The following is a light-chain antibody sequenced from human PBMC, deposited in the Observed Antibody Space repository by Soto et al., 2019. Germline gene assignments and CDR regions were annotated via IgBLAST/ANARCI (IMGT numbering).Light chain of an antibody. CDR1: SSDVGGYNY. CDR3: SSYTSSSTQV. V-gene: IGLV2-14*01. Sequence: QSVLTQPASVSGSPGESITISCTGTSSDVGGYNYVSWYQQHPGKAPKLMIYDVSNRPSGVSNRFSGSKSGNTASLTISGLQAEDEADYYCSSYTSSSTQVFGTGTRSP. CDR2: DVS. J-gene: IGLJ1*01.